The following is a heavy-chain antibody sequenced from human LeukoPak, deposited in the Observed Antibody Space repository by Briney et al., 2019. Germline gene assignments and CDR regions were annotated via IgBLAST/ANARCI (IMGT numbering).Heavy chain of an antibody. Sequence: GGSLRLSCAPSGLTFSHYAMLWVRQARGRGLEWVALISNDGNNKYHAHSVRGRFTIPRDNSETTLDLQMNSLRAQDTAVYFCAKDGFCSSTSCYPNHFDSWGQGTLVTVSS. CDR2: ISNDGNNK. CDR1: GLTFSHYA. V-gene: IGHV3-30*18. J-gene: IGHJ4*02. CDR3: AKDGFCSSTSCYPNHFDS. D-gene: IGHD2-2*01.